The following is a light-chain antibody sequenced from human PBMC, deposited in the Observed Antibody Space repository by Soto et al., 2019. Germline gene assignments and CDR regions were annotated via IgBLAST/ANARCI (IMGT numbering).Light chain of an antibody. V-gene: IGKV3-20*01. CDR2: GAS. CDR1: QSVSSSY. J-gene: IGKJ4*01. Sequence: EIVLTQSPGTLSLSPGERATLSCRASQSVSSSYLAWYQQKPGQAPRLLIYGASSRATGIPDRFSGSGSGTDFTLTISRLEPEDLAVYYCQQYGSSGLTFGGGTKGEIK. CDR3: QQYGSSGLT.